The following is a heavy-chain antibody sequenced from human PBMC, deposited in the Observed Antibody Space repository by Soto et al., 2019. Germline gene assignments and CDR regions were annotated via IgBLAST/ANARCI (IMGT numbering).Heavy chain of an antibody. V-gene: IGHV3-21*01. D-gene: IGHD3-22*01. Sequence: GGSLRLSCAASGFTFSSYSMNWVRQAPGKGLEWVSSISSSSSYIYYADSVKGRFTISRDNAKNSLYLQMNSLRAEDTAVYYCARIRELMNSGYSQLLGGMDVWGQGTTVTVSS. CDR2: ISSSSSYI. CDR1: GFTFSSYS. J-gene: IGHJ6*02. CDR3: ARIRELMNSGYSQLLGGMDV.